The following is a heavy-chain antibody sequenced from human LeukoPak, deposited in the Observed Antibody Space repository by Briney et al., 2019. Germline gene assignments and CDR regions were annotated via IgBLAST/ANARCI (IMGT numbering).Heavy chain of an antibody. Sequence: GRSLRLSCAASGFTFDDYAMHWVRQAPGKGLEWVSGISWNSGSIGYADSVKGRFTISRDNAKNSLYLQMDSLRAEDTALYYCAKGVLPAARSGTTHYYYYYGMDFWGQGTTVTVSS. CDR3: AKGVLPAARSGTTHYYYYYGMDF. CDR2: ISWNSGSI. V-gene: IGHV3-9*01. J-gene: IGHJ6*02. CDR1: GFTFDDYA. D-gene: IGHD2-2*01.